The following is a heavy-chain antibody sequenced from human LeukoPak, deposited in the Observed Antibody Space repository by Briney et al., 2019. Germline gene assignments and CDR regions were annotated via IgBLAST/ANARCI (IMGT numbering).Heavy chain of an antibody. J-gene: IGHJ4*02. D-gene: IGHD3-10*01. CDR1: GGSIRSGTHY. CDR3: ARGPPLLWFGEPGYYFDY. Sequence: PSETLSLTCTVSGGSIRSGTHYWSWIRQPPGKGLEWIGYIYYSGSTNYNPSLKSRVTISVDTSKNQFSLKLSSVTAADTAVYYCARGPPLLWFGEPGYYFDYWGQGTLVTVSS. CDR2: IYYSGST. V-gene: IGHV4-61*01.